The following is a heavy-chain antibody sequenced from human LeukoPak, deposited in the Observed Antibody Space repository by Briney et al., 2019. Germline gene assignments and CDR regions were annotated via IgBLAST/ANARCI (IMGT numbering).Heavy chain of an antibody. CDR1: GYTFTGYY. V-gene: IGHV1-2*06. Sequence: ASVKVSCKASGYTFTGYYMHWVRQAPGQGLEWMGRINPNSGGTNYAQKFQGRVTMTRATSSSTAYMELSRLRSDDPAVYYCAREYSSSSGSDYWGQGTLVTVSS. CDR2: INPNSGGT. J-gene: IGHJ4*02. CDR3: AREYSSSSGSDY. D-gene: IGHD6-6*01.